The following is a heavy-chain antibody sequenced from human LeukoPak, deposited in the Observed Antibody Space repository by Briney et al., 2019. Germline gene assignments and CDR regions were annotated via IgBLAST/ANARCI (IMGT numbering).Heavy chain of an antibody. V-gene: IGHV1-3*01. CDR1: GYTFTSYA. CDR2: INAGNGNT. J-gene: IGHJ4*02. D-gene: IGHD2-2*01. CDR3: AAEGYCSSTSCRYFDY. Sequence: ASVKVSCKASGYTFTSYAMHWVRQAPGQRLEWMGWINAGNGNTKYSQKFQGRVTITRDTSASTAYMELSSLRSEDTAVYYCAAEGYCSSTSCRYFDYWGQGTLVTVSS.